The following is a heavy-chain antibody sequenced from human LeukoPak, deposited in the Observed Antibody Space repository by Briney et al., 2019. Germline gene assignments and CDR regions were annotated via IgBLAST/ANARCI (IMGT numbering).Heavy chain of an antibody. V-gene: IGHV5-51*01. CDR1: GYSFTSYW. D-gene: IGHD1-20*01. CDR2: IYPGVSDT. Sequence: VESLKSSCKGSGYSFTSYWIGWVRQMPGKGLEWMGSIYPGVSDTRYSPSFQGQVTISADKSISTAYLQWSSMKASATAMYCCARQLPGITGTTWGGYYGMDVWGQGTTVTVSS. J-gene: IGHJ6*02. CDR3: ARQLPGITGTTWGGYYGMDV.